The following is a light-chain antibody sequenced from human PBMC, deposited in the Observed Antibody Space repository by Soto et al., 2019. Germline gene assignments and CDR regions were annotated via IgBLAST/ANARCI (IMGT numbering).Light chain of an antibody. V-gene: IGKV3-20*01. CDR3: QQFSSYPLT. Sequence: EMVLTQSPGTLSFSPWQGSTLSSGSSQSISSSDLAWYQQKPGQAPRLLIYDASSRATGIPDRFSGGGSGTDFTLTISRLEPEDFAVYYCQQFSSYPLTFGGGTKVDNK. J-gene: IGKJ4*01. CDR1: QSISSSD. CDR2: DAS.